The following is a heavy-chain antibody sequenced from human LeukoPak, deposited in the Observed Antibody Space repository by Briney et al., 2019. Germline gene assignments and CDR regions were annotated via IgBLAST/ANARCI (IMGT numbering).Heavy chain of an antibody. CDR3: ARGLYSSYDCYDY. V-gene: IGHV3-7*01. CDR2: IKEDGTAK. D-gene: IGHD5-12*01. CDR1: GFTFSSSW. J-gene: IGHJ4*02. Sequence: GGSLRLSCAASGFTFSSSWMAWVRQAPGKGLEWVGNIKEDGTAKNYVVSVRGRFTISRDNAKNSLYLQMNSLRAEDTAVYYCARGLYSSYDCYDYWGQGTLVTVSS.